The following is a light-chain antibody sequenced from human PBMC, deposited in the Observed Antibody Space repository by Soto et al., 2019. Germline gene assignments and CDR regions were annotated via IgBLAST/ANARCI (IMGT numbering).Light chain of an antibody. J-gene: IGKJ2*01. CDR2: GAP. Sequence: IQLTQSPSSLYASVGDRVNFTCRASQGIGTDLAWDQQKPGIAPKLLIYGAPTLQSGVPSRFSGSGSGADFALTINSLQPEDFATYYCQQGYSYPYTCGPGTKLQIK. CDR3: QQGYSYPYT. CDR1: QGIGTD. V-gene: IGKV1-9*01.